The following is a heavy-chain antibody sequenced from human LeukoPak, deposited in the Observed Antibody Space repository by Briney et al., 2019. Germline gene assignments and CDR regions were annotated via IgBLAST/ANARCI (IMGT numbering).Heavy chain of an antibody. CDR3: ARASQWGYVYDYFDY. CDR1: GFTFSSYS. Sequence: GXSLRLSCAASGFTFSSYSMNWVRQAPGKGLEWVSSFSSSSSYIYYSLSVHGRFTISRANAKISLYLQMNTLRAEDTAVYYCARASQWGYVYDYFDYWGQGTLVTVSS. J-gene: IGHJ4*02. D-gene: IGHD5-18*01. V-gene: IGHV3-21*01. CDR2: FSSSSSYI.